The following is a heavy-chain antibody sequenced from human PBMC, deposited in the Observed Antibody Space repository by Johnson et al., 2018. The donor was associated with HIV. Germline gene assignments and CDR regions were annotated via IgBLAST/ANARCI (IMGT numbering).Heavy chain of an antibody. J-gene: IGHJ3*02. CDR3: AKGKYSGSYYTANDAFDI. D-gene: IGHD1-26*01. Sequence: VQLVESGGGLVQPGGSLRLSCAASGFTFSSYAMSWVRQAPGKGLEWVSAISGSGGSTYYADSVKGRFTISRDNSKNTLYQQMNSLRAEDTAVYYCAKGKYSGSYYTANDAFDIWGQGTMVTVSS. CDR1: GFTFSSYA. CDR2: ISGSGGST. V-gene: IGHV3-23*04.